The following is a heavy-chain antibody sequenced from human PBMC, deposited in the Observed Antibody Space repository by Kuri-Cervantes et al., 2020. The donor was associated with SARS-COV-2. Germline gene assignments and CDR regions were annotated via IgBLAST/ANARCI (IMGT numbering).Heavy chain of an antibody. CDR3: ARDPGVWGSYTNYYGMDV. V-gene: IGHV4-61*08. CDR2: INHSGST. CDR1: GGSISSGGYY. D-gene: IGHD3-16*01. Sequence: SETLSLTCTVSGGSISSGGYYWSWIRQPPGKGLEWIGEINHSGSTNYNPSLKSRVTISVDTSKNQFSLKLSSVTAADTAVYYCARDPGVWGSYTNYYGMDVWGQGTMVTVSS. J-gene: IGHJ6*02.